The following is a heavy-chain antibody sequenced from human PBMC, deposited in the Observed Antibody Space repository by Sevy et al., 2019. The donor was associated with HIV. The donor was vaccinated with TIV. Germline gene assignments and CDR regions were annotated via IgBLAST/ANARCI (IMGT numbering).Heavy chain of an antibody. CDR1: GFTFSSYA. CDR3: AREGCSKPHDY. Sequence: GGSLRLSCAASGFTFSSYAMSWVRQAPGKGLEWVSTFSFGCGKINYADSVKGRFTISRDNSKNTLYLQMHSLRAEDTAVYYRAREGCSKPHDYWGQGTLVTVSS. D-gene: IGHD3-10*02. V-gene: IGHV3-23*01. J-gene: IGHJ4*02. CDR2: FSFGCGKI.